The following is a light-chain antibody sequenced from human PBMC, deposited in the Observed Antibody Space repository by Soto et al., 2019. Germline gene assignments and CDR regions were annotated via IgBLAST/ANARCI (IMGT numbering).Light chain of an antibody. CDR3: QQYGSSLWT. CDR1: QRVGTS. J-gene: IGKJ1*01. Sequence: EIVLTQSPVTLSLSPGERGTLSCSASQRVGTSLARDXXXPXXAPRLLIYGASNRATGMPDRFSGSGSGTDFTLTISRLEPEDFAVYYCQQYGSSLWTFGQGTKVDIK. V-gene: IGKV3-20*01. CDR2: GAS.